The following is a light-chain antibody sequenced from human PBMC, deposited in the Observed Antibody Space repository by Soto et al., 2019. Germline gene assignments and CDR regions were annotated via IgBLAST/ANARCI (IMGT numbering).Light chain of an antibody. Sequence: EIVLTQSPGTLSLSPGERATLSCRASQSVSSSYLAWYQQKPGQAPRLLIYGASSRATGIPDRFSGSGSGTDFTLTISRLEPEDFAVYYCQQYGSSPYTFGQGTMLEFK. V-gene: IGKV3-20*01. CDR1: QSVSSSY. CDR2: GAS. J-gene: IGKJ2*01. CDR3: QQYGSSPYT.